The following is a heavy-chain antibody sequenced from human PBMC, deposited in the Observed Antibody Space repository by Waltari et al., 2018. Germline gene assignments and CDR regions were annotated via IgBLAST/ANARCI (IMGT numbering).Heavy chain of an antibody. CDR1: GGSFSGYY. V-gene: IGHV4-34*01. Sequence: QVQLHQWGAGLLKASETLSLTCAVYGGSFSGYYWNWIRQPPGKGLEWIGEINHSGSPNDNPPLKSRVTRAGDTAKNQCSLSLTAVTAADTSVYYCARGRLSSQLQARGRRGNWFDPWGQGTLVTVSS. J-gene: IGHJ5*02. CDR3: ARGRLSSQLQARGRRGNWFDP. D-gene: IGHD3-16*02. CDR2: INHSGSP.